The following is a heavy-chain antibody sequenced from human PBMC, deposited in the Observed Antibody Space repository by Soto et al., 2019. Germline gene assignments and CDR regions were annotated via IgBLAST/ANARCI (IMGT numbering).Heavy chain of an antibody. V-gene: IGHV5-51*01. Sequence: GESLNISCEGSGYSFASYWIGWVRQMPGKGLEWMGIIYPGDSDTRYSPSFQGQVTISADKSISTAYLQWNSLKASDTAMYYCAVLWSGYYTAYDYWGQGTLVTVSS. D-gene: IGHD3-3*01. CDR3: AVLWSGYYTAYDY. CDR1: GYSFASYW. CDR2: IYPGDSDT. J-gene: IGHJ4*02.